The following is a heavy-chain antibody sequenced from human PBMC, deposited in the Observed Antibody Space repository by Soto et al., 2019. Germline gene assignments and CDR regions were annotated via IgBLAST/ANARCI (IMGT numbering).Heavy chain of an antibody. Sequence: QVQLVQSGAEVKRPGASVRVSCKASGYMFTVYPTPWVRQAPGQGPEWMGWINAGNGKTKYSQRLQGRVTITSDTSANTVYMELSSLRSEDTAIYYCAREATGTAWYFDLWGRGTPVTVSS. CDR1: GYMFTVYP. V-gene: IGHV1-3*01. J-gene: IGHJ2*01. CDR2: INAGNGKT. CDR3: AREATGTAWYFDL. D-gene: IGHD4-17*01.